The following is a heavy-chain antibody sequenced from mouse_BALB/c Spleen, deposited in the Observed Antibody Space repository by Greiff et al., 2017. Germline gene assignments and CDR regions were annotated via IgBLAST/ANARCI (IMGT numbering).Heavy chain of an antibody. CDR1: GYSFTSYY. J-gene: IGHJ4*01. CDR2: IDPFNGGT. V-gene: IGHV1S135*01. CDR3: ARYDAYYYAMDY. Sequence: LVESGPELMKPGASVKISCKASGYSFTSYYMHWVKQSHGKSLEWTGYIDPFNGGTSYNQKFKGKATLTVDKSSSTAYMHLSSLTSEDSAVYYCARYDAYYYAMDYWGQGTSVTVSS. D-gene: IGHD2-14*01.